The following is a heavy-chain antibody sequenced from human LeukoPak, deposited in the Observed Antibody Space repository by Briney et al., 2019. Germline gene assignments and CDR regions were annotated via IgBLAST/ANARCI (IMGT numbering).Heavy chain of an antibody. D-gene: IGHD6-13*01. Sequence: PSETLSLTCTVSGGSISNYYWSWIRQPPGKGLEWIGYIYYSGSTNYNPSLKSRVTISVDTSKYQFSLKLSSVTAADTAVYYCARHGRGAAAGSDYWGQGTLVTVSS. V-gene: IGHV4-59*08. CDR1: GGSISNYY. CDR3: ARHGRGAAAGSDY. CDR2: IYYSGST. J-gene: IGHJ4*02.